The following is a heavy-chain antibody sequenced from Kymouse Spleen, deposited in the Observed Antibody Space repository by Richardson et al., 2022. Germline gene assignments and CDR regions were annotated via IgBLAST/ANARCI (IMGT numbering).Heavy chain of an antibody. CDR2: ISSSSSYI. CDR1: GFTFSSYS. CDR3: ARAGITGTTKDAFDI. D-gene: IGHD1-7*01. J-gene: IGHJ3*02. V-gene: IGHV3-21*03. Sequence: EVQLVESGGGLVKPGGSLRLSCAASGFTFSSYSMNWVRQAPGKGLEWVSSISSSSSYIYYADSVKGRFTISRDNAKNSLYLQMNSLRAEDTAVYYCARAGITGTTKDAFDIWGQGTMVTVSS.